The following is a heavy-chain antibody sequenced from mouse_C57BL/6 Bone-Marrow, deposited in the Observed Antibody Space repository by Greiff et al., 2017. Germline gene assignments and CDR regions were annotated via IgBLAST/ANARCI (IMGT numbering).Heavy chain of an antibody. D-gene: IGHD1-1*01. V-gene: IGHV14-4*01. CDR2: IDPENGDT. Sequence: EVQLQQSGAELVRPGASVKLSCTASGFNIKDDYMHWVKQRPEQGLEWIGWIDPENGDTEYASKFQGKAPITADTSSNTAYLQLSSLTSEDTAVYCCTGVLLRYWFAYWGQGTLVTVSA. CDR1: GFNIKDDY. CDR3: TGVLLRYWFAY. J-gene: IGHJ3*01.